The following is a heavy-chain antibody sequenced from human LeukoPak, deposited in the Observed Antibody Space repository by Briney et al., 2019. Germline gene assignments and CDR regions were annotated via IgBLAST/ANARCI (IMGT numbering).Heavy chain of an antibody. J-gene: IGHJ4*02. D-gene: IGHD6-13*01. CDR1: GGSISSSSYY. V-gene: IGHV4-39*01. Sequence: SETLSLTCTVSGGSISSSSYYWGWIRQPPGKGLEWIGSIYYSGSTYYNPSLKSRVTISVDTSKNQFSLKLSSVTAADTAVYYCARRNSSSHYWGQGTLVTVSS. CDR2: IYYSGST. CDR3: ARRNSSSHY.